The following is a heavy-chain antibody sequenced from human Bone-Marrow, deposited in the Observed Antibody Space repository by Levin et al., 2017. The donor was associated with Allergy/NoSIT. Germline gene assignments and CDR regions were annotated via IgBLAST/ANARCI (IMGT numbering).Heavy chain of an antibody. CDR2: IRQSGSRI. CDR1: GFTFSSYA. Sequence: GGSLRLSCAASGFTFSSYAMDWVRQAPGKGLEWVSAIRQSGSRIYYADSVKGRFTVSRDNSKNTLYLQMNSQRGEDTAVYYCGREEGASGWYTVDYWGQGTLVTVSS. V-gene: IGHV3-23*01. D-gene: IGHD6-19*01. J-gene: IGHJ4*02. CDR3: GREEGASGWYTVDY.